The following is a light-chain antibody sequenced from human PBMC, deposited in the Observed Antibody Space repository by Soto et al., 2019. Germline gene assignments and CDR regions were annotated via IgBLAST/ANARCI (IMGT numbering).Light chain of an antibody. Sequence: ILMTQSPLSLPVTPGEPASISCRSSQSLLHSNGKHYLDWYLQKPGQSPRLLIYLGSNRASGVPDRFSGSGSGKDFTLTISRVEAEDVGVYYCMQALQTRTFGQGTKVEIK. CDR3: MQALQTRT. CDR1: QSLLHSNGKHY. CDR2: LGS. J-gene: IGKJ1*01. V-gene: IGKV2-28*01.